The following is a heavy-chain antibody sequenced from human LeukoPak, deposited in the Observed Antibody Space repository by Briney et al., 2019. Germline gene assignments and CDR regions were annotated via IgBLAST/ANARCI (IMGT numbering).Heavy chain of an antibody. CDR2: ITDSGGTT. CDR3: AKDADSWSQGYFDY. CDR1: GFTFSTYA. Sequence: GGSLRLSCAASGFTFSTYAMSWGRQAPGRGLEGFSAITDSGGTTYYADSVRGRFTISRDNSKNTLYLQMYSLRAEDTALYYCAKDADSWSQGYFDYWGQGSLLTV. D-gene: IGHD1-26*01. V-gene: IGHV3-23*01. J-gene: IGHJ4*02.